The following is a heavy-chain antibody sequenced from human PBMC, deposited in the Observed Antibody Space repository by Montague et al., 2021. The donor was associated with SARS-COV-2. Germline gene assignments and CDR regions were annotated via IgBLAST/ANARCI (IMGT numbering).Heavy chain of an antibody. CDR2: ISYDGSNK. CDR3: ARDDYDILNGPFDY. D-gene: IGHD3-9*01. Sequence: SLRLPCAASGFTFSSYAMHWVRQAPGKGLEWVAAISYDGSNKYYADSVKGRFTISRDNSKNTLYVQMNSLRAEDTAVYYCARDDYDILNGPFDYWGQGTLVTVSS. J-gene: IGHJ4*02. CDR1: GFTFSSYA. V-gene: IGHV3-30-3*01.